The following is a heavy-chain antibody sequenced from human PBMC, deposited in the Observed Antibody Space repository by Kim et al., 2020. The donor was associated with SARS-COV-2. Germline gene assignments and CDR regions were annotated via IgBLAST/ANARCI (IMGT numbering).Heavy chain of an antibody. CDR2: ISSSSNYI. CDR1: GFTFSLYT. CDR3: ANGPNI. J-gene: IGHJ3*02. V-gene: IGHV3-21*01. Sequence: GGYLRLSCAASGFTFSLYTMNWVRQAPGKGLEWVSFISSSSNYIFYADSVKGRFTISRDNSKNSLYLHMNSLRAEDTAVSSCANGPNIWGQGTMVTVSS.